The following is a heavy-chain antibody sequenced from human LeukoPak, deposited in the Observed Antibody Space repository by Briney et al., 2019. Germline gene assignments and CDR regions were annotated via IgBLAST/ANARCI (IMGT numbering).Heavy chain of an antibody. CDR2: IYYSGST. J-gene: IGHJ5*02. CDR1: GGSISSGGYY. CDR3: ARGGDYPSNWFDP. V-gene: IGHV4-61*08. Sequence: SETLSLTCTVSGGSISSGGYYWTWIRQHPGKGLEWIGYIYYSGSTNYNPSLKSRVTISVDTSKNQFSLKLSSVTAADTAVYYCARGGDYPSNWFDPWGQGTLVTVSS. D-gene: IGHD4-17*01.